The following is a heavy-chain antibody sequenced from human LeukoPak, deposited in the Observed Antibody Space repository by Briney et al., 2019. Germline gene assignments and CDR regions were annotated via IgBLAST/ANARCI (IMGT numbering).Heavy chain of an antibody. V-gene: IGHV4-59*01. Sequence: ASETLSLTCTVSGGSISSYYWSWIRQPPGKGLEWIGFIHYSGLTVYSPSLQSRVTMSVDTSRNQFSLELRSVSAADTALYYCARDPPEDEWNSFDYWGQGTLVTVSS. CDR2: IHYSGLT. CDR3: ARDPPEDEWNSFDY. CDR1: GGSISSYY. D-gene: IGHD3-3*01. J-gene: IGHJ4*02.